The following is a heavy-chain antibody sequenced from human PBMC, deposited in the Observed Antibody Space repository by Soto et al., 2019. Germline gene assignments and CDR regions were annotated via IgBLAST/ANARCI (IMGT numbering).Heavy chain of an antibody. CDR3: ARGKQHSSGRANSGAVDY. CDR2: ISAYNGNT. Sequence: GASVKVSCKASGYTFTSYGISWVRQAPGQGLEWMGWISAYNGNTNYAQKLQGRVTMTTDTSTSTAYMELRSLRSDDTAVYYCARGKQHSSGRANSGAVDYWGQGTLVTV. CDR1: GYTFTSYG. V-gene: IGHV1-18*01. D-gene: IGHD6-19*01. J-gene: IGHJ4*02.